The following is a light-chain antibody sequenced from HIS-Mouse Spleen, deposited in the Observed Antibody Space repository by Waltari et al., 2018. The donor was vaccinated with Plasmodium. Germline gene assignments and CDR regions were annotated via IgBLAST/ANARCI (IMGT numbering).Light chain of an antibody. CDR1: SSDVGGYNY. Sequence: QSALTQPRSVSGSPGQSVTISCTGTSSDVGGYNYVSWYQQHPGKAPKLMIYDVSKRSSGVPDRFSGSKSGTTASLTISVLQAEDEADYYCCSYAGSYTWVFGGGTKLTVL. CDR2: DVS. CDR3: CSYAGSYTWV. J-gene: IGLJ3*02. V-gene: IGLV2-11*01.